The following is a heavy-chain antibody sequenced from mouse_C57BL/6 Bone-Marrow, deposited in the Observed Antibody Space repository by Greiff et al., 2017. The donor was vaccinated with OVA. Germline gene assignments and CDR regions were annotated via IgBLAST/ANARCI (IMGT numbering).Heavy chain of an antibody. J-gene: IGHJ2*01. D-gene: IGHD2-2*01. V-gene: IGHV5-4*01. CDR2: ISDGGSYT. Sequence: EVQVVESGGGLVKPGGSLKLSCAASGFTFSSYAMSWVRQTPEKRLEWVATISDGGSYTYYPDNVKGRFTISRDNAKNNLYLQMSHLKSEDTAMYYCARGNYGYFFFDYWGQGTTLTVSS. CDR3: ARGNYGYFFFDY. CDR1: GFTFSSYA.